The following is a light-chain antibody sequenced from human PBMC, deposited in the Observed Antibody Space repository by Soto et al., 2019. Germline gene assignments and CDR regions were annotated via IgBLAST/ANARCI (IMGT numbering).Light chain of an antibody. V-gene: IGLV2-23*01. CDR3: CSYARSSTYV. J-gene: IGLJ1*01. CDR2: EGS. Sequence: QSVLTQPASVSGSPGQSITISCTGTSSDVGSYNLVSWYQQHPGKAPKLMIYEGSKRPSGVSNRFSGSKSGNTASQTISGLQAEDEADYYCCSYARSSTYVFGTGTKVTV. CDR1: SSDVGSYNL.